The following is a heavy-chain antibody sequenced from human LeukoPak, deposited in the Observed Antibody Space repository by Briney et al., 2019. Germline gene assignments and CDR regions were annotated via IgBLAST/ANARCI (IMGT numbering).Heavy chain of an antibody. Sequence: SETLSLTCAVSGGSFSGYYWSWIRQPPGKGLEWIGEINHSGSTNYNPSLKSRVTISVDTSKNQFSLKLSSVTAADTAVHYCARSASGYIDYWGQGTLVTVSS. D-gene: IGHD3-3*01. CDR1: GGSFSGYY. V-gene: IGHV4-34*01. CDR2: INHSGST. CDR3: ARSASGYIDY. J-gene: IGHJ4*02.